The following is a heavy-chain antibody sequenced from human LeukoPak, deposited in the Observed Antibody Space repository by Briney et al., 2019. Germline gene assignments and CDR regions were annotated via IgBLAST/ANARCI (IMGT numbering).Heavy chain of an antibody. D-gene: IGHD1-26*01. V-gene: IGHV4-34*09. CDR2: INQGGNT. CDR3: ATSEYNSGSYWDY. J-gene: IGHJ4*02. CDR1: GGSFGNYY. Sequence: SETLSLTCTVYGGSFGNYYWSWIRQPPGKGLEWIAEINQGGNTNYNPSLKSRVTISVDTSKNQFSLKLSSVTAADTAVYYCATSEYNSGSYWDYWGQGTLVTVSS.